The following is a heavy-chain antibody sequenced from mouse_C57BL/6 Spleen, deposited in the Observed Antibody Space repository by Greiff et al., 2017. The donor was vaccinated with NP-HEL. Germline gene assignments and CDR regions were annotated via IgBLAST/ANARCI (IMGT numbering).Heavy chain of an antibody. J-gene: IGHJ2*01. CDR1: GYTFTDYY. V-gene: IGHV1-26*01. Sequence: VHVKQSGPELVKPGASVKISCKASGYTFTDYYMNWVKQSHGKSLEWIGDINPNNGGTSYNQKFKGKATLTVDKSSSTAYMELRSLTSEDSAVYYCARFYYGYDDDYWGQGTTLTVSS. D-gene: IGHD2-2*01. CDR3: ARFYYGYDDDY. CDR2: INPNNGGT.